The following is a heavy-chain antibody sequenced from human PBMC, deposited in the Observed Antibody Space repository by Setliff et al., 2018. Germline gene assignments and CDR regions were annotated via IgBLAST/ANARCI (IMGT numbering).Heavy chain of an antibody. V-gene: IGHV4-39*07. Sequence: SETLSLTCTVSGGSISSSSYYWGWIRQPPGKGLEWIGSIYYSGSTYYNPSLKSRVTISVDTSKNQFSLKLSSVTAADTAVYYCARGRGWYRASGTGLDYWGQGTLVTSPQ. CDR3: ARGRGWYRASGTGLDY. D-gene: IGHD6-19*01. CDR2: IYYSGST. J-gene: IGHJ4*02. CDR1: GGSISSSSYY.